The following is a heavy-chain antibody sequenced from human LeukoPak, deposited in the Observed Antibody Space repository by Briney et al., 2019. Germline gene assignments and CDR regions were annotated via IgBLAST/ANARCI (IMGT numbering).Heavy chain of an antibody. D-gene: IGHD6-19*01. V-gene: IGHV4-39*01. CDR1: GGSISSSSYY. CDR3: AGLSQQWLD. CDR2: IYYSGST. J-gene: IGHJ4*02. Sequence: TSETLSLTCTVSGGSISSSSYYWGWIRQPPGKGLEWIGSIYYSGSTYYNPSLRSRVTIAVDTSNNQFSLKLSSVTASDTAVYYCAGLSQQWLDWGQGTLVTVSS.